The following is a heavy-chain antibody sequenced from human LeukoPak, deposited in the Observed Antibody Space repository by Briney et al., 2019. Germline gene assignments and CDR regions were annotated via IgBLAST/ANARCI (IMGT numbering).Heavy chain of an antibody. Sequence: GGSLRLSCAASGFTFSSYAMSWVRQAPGKGLEWVPAISGSGGNTYYAGSVKGRFTISRDNSKNTLYLQMNSLRAEDTAVYYCAKDRYGYYGMDVWGQGTTVTVSS. J-gene: IGHJ6*02. CDR2: ISGSGGNT. CDR3: AKDRYGYYGMDV. V-gene: IGHV3-23*01. D-gene: IGHD4-17*01. CDR1: GFTFSSYA.